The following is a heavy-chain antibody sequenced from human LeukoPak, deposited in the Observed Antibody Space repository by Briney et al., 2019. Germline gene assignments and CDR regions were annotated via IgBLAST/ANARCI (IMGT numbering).Heavy chain of an antibody. CDR1: GGTFSSYA. CDR2: IIPIFGTA. CDR3: ARSYYDSSGLNWFDP. Sequence: SVKVSCKASGGTFSSYAISWVRQAPGQALEWMGGIIPIFGTANYAQKFQGRVTITADESTSTAYMELSSLRSEDTAVYYCARSYYDSSGLNWFDPWGQGTLVTVSS. J-gene: IGHJ5*02. D-gene: IGHD3-22*01. V-gene: IGHV1-69*01.